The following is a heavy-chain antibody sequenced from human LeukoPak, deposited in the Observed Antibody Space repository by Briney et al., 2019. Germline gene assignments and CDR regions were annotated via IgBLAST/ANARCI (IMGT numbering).Heavy chain of an antibody. V-gene: IGHV1-2*02. D-gene: IGHD1-1*01. J-gene: IGHJ5*02. Sequence: ASVKVSCKASGYTFTGYYMHWVRQAPGQGLEWMGWINPNSGGTNYVQKFQGRVTMTRDTSISTAYMELSRLRSDDTAVYYCARDRTGRGFDPWGQGTLVTVSS. CDR2: INPNSGGT. CDR1: GYTFTGYY. CDR3: ARDRTGRGFDP.